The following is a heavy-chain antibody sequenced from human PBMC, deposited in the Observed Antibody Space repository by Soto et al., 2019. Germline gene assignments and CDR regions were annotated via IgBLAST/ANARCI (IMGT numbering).Heavy chain of an antibody. CDR1: GFSLSTSGMC. CDR3: ARTPEYCSGGSCYRGGVDY. CDR2: IDWDDDK. Sequence: SGPTLVNPTQPLTLTCTFSGFSLSTSGMCVSWIRQPPGKALEWLARIDWDDDKYYSTSLKTRLTISKDTSKNQVVLTMTNMDPVDTATYYCARTPEYCSGGSCYRGGVDYWGQGTLVTVSS. V-gene: IGHV2-70*11. D-gene: IGHD2-15*01. J-gene: IGHJ4*02.